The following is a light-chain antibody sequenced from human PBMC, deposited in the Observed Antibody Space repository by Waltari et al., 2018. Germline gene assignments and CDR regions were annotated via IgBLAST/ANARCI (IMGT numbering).Light chain of an antibody. CDR3: QVWDTDTDHYV. V-gene: IGLV3-21*02. CDR2: DDT. CDR1: KIGGKG. J-gene: IGLJ1*01. Sequence: SYVLTQPPSVSVAPGQPARITRGGKKIGGKGVQWYQQKPGQAPILVVYDDTGRPSGIPERVSGSNSGNTATLTISKVEAGDEADYFCQVWDTDTDHYVFGPGTTVTVL.